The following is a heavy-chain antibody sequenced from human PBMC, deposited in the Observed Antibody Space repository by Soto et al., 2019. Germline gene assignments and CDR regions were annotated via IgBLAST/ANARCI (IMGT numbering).Heavy chain of an antibody. Sequence: EVQLVESGGGLVQPGGSLRLYCVGSGFMFDSFAMNWVRQAPGKGLEWVAYINGGSDSIYYVKSVKGRFTISRDNARNSLSLQMNSLSDEDTAVYYCAKSGDSAGWGIDFWGQGTLVTVSS. V-gene: IGHV3-48*02. CDR2: INGGSDSI. CDR3: AKSGDSAGWGIDF. D-gene: IGHD6-19*01. J-gene: IGHJ4*02. CDR1: GFMFDSFA.